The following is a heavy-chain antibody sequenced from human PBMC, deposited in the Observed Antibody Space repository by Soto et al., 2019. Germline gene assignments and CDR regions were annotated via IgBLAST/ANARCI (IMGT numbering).Heavy chain of an antibody. CDR3: ARGREYSFGYTWFDP. J-gene: IGHJ5*02. D-gene: IGHD5-12*01. V-gene: IGHV1-46*01. Sequence: QVQLVQSGAEVRKPGASLKLSCQTSGYPFTSYHMHWVRQAPGQGLEWMGVINPTEGRTRYSQRFQDRVTMTRDTSTSTVYMELSSLRSEDTATYFCARGREYSFGYTWFDPWGQGPLVTVSS. CDR1: GYPFTSYH. CDR2: INPTEGRT.